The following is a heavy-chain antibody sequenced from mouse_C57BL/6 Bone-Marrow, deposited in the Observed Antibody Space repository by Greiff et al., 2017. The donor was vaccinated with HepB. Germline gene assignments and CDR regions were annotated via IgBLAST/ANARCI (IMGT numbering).Heavy chain of an antibody. CDR3: ARSLYDGSFDY. V-gene: IGHV1-64*01. CDR1: GYTFTSYW. Sequence: QVQLKQPGAELVKPGASVKLSCKASGYTFTSYWMHWVKQRPGQGLEWIGMIHPNSGSTNYNEKFKSKATLTVDKSSSTADMQLSSLTSEDSAVYYCARSLYDGSFDYWGQGTTVTVSS. D-gene: IGHD2-3*01. J-gene: IGHJ2*01. CDR2: IHPNSGST.